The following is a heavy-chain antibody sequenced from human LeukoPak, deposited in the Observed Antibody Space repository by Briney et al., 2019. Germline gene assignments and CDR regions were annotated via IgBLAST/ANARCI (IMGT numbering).Heavy chain of an antibody. CDR1: GVIFSEYA. CDR3: VKEAYRVGRPLFDF. V-gene: IGHV3-23*01. J-gene: IGHJ4*02. CDR2: IGAADLGT. D-gene: IGHD3-16*02. Sequence: GGSLRLSCAASGVIFSEYAVSWVRQTPEKRLEWVSGIGAADLGTYYADSVKGRFTMSRDISKSTLYLQMNSLRAEDTAVYYCVKEAYRVGRPLFDFWGRGTLVIVSS.